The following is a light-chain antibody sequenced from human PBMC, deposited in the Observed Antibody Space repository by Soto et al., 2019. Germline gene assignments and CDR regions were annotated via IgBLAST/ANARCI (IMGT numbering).Light chain of an antibody. CDR2: AVT. CDR1: SSDVGRFIY. V-gene: IGLV2-14*01. J-gene: IGLJ1*01. Sequence: QSALTQPASVSGSPGQSITISCTGTSSDVGRFIYVSWYQQRPGTAPKLIIFAVTNRPSGVSSRFSGSKSGSTASLTISGLQAEDEADYYCSSYTSSTTYVFGTGTKLTVL. CDR3: SSYTSSTTYV.